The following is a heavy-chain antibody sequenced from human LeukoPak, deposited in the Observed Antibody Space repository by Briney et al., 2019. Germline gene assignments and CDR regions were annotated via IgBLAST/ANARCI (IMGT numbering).Heavy chain of an antibody. V-gene: IGHV3-30*02. CDR1: GFTFSSYG. Sequence: GGSLRLSCAASGFTFSSYGMHWVRQAPGKGLEWVAFIRYDGSNKYYADSVKGRFTISRDNSKNTLYLQMNSLRAEDTAVYYCARGLDLGNAFDIWGQGTMVTVSS. CDR3: ARGLDLGNAFDI. J-gene: IGHJ3*02. CDR2: IRYDGSNK. D-gene: IGHD1-1*01.